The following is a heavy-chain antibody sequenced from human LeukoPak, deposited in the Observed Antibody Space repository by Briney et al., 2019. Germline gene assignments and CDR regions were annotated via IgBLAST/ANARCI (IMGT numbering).Heavy chain of an antibody. CDR1: GFTFSSNW. CDR3: AELGITMIGGV. CDR2: VKLDGSEK. Sequence: GGSLRLSCAGSGFTFSSNWMSWVRQAPGKGLEWVANVKLDGSEKYYMDSVKGQFTISRDNAKNSLYLQMNSLRAEDTAVYYCAELGITMIGGVWGKGTTVTISS. V-gene: IGHV3-7*01. D-gene: IGHD3-10*02. J-gene: IGHJ6*04.